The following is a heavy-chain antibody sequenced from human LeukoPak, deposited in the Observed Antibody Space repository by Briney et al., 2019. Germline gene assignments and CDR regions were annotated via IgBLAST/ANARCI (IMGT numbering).Heavy chain of an antibody. Sequence: GGSLRLSCAASGFTFSSYEMNWVRQAPGKGLEWVSYISSSGNSIYYADSVKGRFIISRDNARNSLYLQMNSLRDVDTAVYHCARGRYHGNVWGSPPWGQGILVIVSS. CDR2: ISSSGNSI. CDR3: ARGRYHGNVWGSPP. V-gene: IGHV3-48*03. J-gene: IGHJ5*02. CDR1: GFTFSSYE. D-gene: IGHD3-16*01.